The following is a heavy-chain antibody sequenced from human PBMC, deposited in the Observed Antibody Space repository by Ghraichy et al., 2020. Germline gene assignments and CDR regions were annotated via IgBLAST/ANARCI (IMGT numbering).Heavy chain of an antibody. CDR2: ISGSGGST. V-gene: IGHV3-23*01. D-gene: IGHD3-10*01. CDR3: AKVLGWFGELSDYGMDV. J-gene: IGHJ6*02. CDR1: GFTFSSYA. Sequence: ESLNISCAASGFTFSSYAMSWVRQAPGKGLEWVSAISGSGGSTYYADSVKGRFTISRDNSKNTLYLQMNSLRAEDTAVYYCAKVLGWFGELSDYGMDVWGQGTTVTVSS.